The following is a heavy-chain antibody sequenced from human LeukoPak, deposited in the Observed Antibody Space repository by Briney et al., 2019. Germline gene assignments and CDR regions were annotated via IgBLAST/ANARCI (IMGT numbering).Heavy chain of an antibody. CDR2: IYPGDSDT. CDR3: ARRGSSSSLVYFDY. V-gene: IGHV5-51*01. J-gene: IGHJ4*02. D-gene: IGHD6-6*01. Sequence: GEALKISFQGSGCSFTNYWIVWVRQMPGKGLGWMAIIYPGDSDTRYSPSFQGQVTISADKSISTAYLQWSSLKASDTATYYCARRGSSSSLVYFDYWGQGTLVTVSS. CDR1: GCSFTNYW.